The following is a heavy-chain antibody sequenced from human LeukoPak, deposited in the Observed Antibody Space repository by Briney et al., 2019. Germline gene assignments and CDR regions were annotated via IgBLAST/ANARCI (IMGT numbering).Heavy chain of an antibody. Sequence: ASVKVSCKASGYTFTGYYMHWVRQAPGQGLEWMGIINPSGGSTSYAQKFQGRVTMTRDTSTSTVYMELSSLRSEDTAVYYCAREGGQAYYYDSSGERSHAFDIWGQGTMVTVSS. CDR2: INPSGGST. CDR1: GYTFTGYY. CDR3: AREGGQAYYYDSSGERSHAFDI. D-gene: IGHD3-22*01. V-gene: IGHV1-46*01. J-gene: IGHJ3*02.